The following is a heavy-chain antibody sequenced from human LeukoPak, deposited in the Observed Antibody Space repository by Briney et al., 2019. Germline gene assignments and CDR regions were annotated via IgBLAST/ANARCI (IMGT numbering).Heavy chain of an antibody. J-gene: IGHJ2*01. CDR1: GFPFSSSA. V-gene: IGHV3-23*01. CDR2: ISNNGGYT. D-gene: IGHD1-26*01. CDR3: AKDRTGGASYWYFDL. Sequence: HPGGALRLSCGVSGFPFSSSAMSSVRQAPGKGLEWVSAISNNGGYTYYADSVQGLFTISRDSSRNTLFLHMNTLRAEDTAIYYCAKDRTGGASYWYFDLWGRGTLVTVSS.